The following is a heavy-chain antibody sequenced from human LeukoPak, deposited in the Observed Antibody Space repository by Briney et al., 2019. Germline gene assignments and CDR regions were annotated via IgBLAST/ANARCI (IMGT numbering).Heavy chain of an antibody. D-gene: IGHD3-3*01. J-gene: IGHJ5*02. CDR2: INPSGGST. Sequence: ASVKVSCKASGYTFTSYYMHWVRQAPGQGLEWMGIINPSGGSTSYAQKFQGRVTMTRDTSTSTVYMELSSLRSEDTAVYYWARAPGTYYDFWSGYPTNWFDPWGQGTLVTVSS. CDR3: ARAPGTYYDFWSGYPTNWFDP. CDR1: GYTFTSYY. V-gene: IGHV1-46*01.